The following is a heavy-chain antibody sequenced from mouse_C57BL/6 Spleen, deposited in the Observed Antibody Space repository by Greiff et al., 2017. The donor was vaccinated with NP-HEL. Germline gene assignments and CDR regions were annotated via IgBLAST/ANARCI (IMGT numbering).Heavy chain of an antibody. CDR2: ISSGSSTI. Sequence: DVKLVESGGGLVKPGGSLKLSCAASGFTFSDYGMHWVRQAPEKGLEWVAYISSGSSTIYYADTVKGRFTISRDNAKNTLFLQMTSLRSEDTAMYYCARGVVLYYYAMDYWGQGTSVTVSS. CDR1: GFTFSDYG. J-gene: IGHJ4*01. V-gene: IGHV5-17*01. CDR3: ARGVVLYYYAMDY. D-gene: IGHD1-1*02.